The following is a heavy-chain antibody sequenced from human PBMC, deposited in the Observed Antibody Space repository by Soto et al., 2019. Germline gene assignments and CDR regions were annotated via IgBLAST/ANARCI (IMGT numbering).Heavy chain of an antibody. V-gene: IGHV3-11*03. D-gene: IGHD1-1*01. CDR2: ININGAYT. CDR3: ARWSKPTGADSAGSRDPFDI. Sequence: PGGSLRLSCAASGFTFNDYYMIWIRQAPGKGLEWVSHININGAYTKYADSVKGRFTISRDNTKNSLYLQMNTLRVEDTAVYYCARWSKPTGADSAGSRDPFDIWGQGTRVTVSS. J-gene: IGHJ3*02. CDR1: GFTFNDYY.